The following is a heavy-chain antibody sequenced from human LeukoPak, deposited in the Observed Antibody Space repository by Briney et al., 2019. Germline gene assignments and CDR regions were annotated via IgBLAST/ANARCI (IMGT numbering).Heavy chain of an antibody. CDR2: IKSKSNSYAT. CDR1: GFTFSGSA. D-gene: IGHD4-17*01. J-gene: IGHJ4*02. V-gene: IGHV3-73*01. CDR3: TTYGDYGPGSDY. Sequence: HPGGSLRLPCAASGFTFSGSAIHWVRQASGKGLEWVGRIKSKSNSYATAYAASVKGRFTISRDDSKNTAYLQMNSLKTEDTAVYYCTTYGDYGPGSDYWGQGTLVTVSS.